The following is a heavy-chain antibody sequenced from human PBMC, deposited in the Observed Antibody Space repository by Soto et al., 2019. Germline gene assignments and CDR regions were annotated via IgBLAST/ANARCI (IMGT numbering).Heavy chain of an antibody. J-gene: IGHJ5*02. CDR3: ARGRLGGWPVVSHHDHLNWFDP. CDR1: GYSFTSYW. V-gene: IGHV5-51*01. CDR2: IYPGDSDT. Sequence: GESLKISCKGSGYSFTSYWIGWVRQMPGKGLEWMGIIYPGDSDTRYSPSFQGQVTISADKSISTAYLQWSSLKASDTAMYYCARGRLGGWPVVSHHDHLNWFDPWGQGTLVTVSS. D-gene: IGHD6-19*01.